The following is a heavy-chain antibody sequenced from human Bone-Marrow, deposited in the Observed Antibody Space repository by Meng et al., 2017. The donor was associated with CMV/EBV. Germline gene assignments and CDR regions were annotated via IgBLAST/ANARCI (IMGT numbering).Heavy chain of an antibody. CDR2: IRYDGSNK. V-gene: IGHV3-30*02. Sequence: GGSLRLSCAASGFTFSSYGMHWVRQAPGKGLEWVAFIRYDGSNKYYADSVKGRFTISRDNSKNTLYLQMNSLRAEDTAVYYCAKDAWGLDYFDYWGQGALVTVSS. J-gene: IGHJ4*02. CDR3: AKDAWGLDYFDY. D-gene: IGHD1-26*01. CDR1: GFTFSSYG.